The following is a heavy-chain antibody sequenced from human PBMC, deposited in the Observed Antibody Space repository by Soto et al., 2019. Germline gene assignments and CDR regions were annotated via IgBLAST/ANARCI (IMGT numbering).Heavy chain of an antibody. Sequence: GGSLRLCCAASGFTVSSNYMSWVRQAPGKGLEWVSVIYSGGSTYYADSVKGRFTISRDNSKNTLYLQMNSLRAEDTAVYYCARSQGLLWFGELPYYYYGMDVWGQGTTVTVSS. J-gene: IGHJ6*02. CDR3: ARSQGLLWFGELPYYYYGMDV. D-gene: IGHD3-10*01. CDR2: IYSGGST. V-gene: IGHV3-53*01. CDR1: GFTVSSNY.